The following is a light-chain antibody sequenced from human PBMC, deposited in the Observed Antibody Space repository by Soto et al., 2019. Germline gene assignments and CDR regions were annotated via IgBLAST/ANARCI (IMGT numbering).Light chain of an antibody. CDR3: QQYNNWPLT. Sequence: EIVMTQSPATLSVSPGERATLSCRASQSVSSNLAWYQQKPGQAPRLLIYGASTRATGIPARFSGSGSGTEVTLTISRLQSEDFAVYYGQQYNNWPLTVGGGTKVDIK. J-gene: IGKJ4*01. V-gene: IGKV3D-15*01. CDR1: QSVSSN. CDR2: GAS.